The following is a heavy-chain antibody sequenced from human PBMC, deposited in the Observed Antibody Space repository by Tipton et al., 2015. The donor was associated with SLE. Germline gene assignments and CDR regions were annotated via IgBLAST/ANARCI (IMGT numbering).Heavy chain of an antibody. CDR2: INHSGST. CDR3: ARRAVAGGWFDP. Sequence: TLSLTCTVSGGSISSHYWSWIRQPPGKGLEWIGEINHSGSTNYNPSLKSRVTISVDTSKNQFSLKLSSVTAADTAVYYCARRAVAGGWFDPWGQGTLVTVSS. J-gene: IGHJ5*02. D-gene: IGHD6-19*01. CDR1: GGSISSHY. V-gene: IGHV4-34*01.